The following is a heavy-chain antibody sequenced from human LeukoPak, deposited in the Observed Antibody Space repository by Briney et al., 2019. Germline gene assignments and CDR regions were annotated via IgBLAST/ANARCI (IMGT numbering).Heavy chain of an antibody. V-gene: IGHV3-23*01. D-gene: IGHD2-2*01. CDR2: ISGSGGST. CDR1: GFTVSSNY. J-gene: IGHJ5*02. CDR3: AKPDLAYCTTTSCSLGS. Sequence: PGGSLRLSCAASGFTVSSNYMSWVRQAPGKGLEWVSGISGSGGSTYYGDSVKGRFTISRDNSKNTLYLQMTSLRAEDMATYYCAKPDLAYCTTTSCSLGSWGQGTLVTVSS.